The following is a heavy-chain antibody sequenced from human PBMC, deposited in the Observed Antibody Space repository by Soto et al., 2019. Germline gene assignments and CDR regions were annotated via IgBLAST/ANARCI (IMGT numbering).Heavy chain of an antibody. CDR3: ARVAVAGTLYYYYGMDV. CDR1: GFTFSSYA. CDR2: ISYDGSNK. D-gene: IGHD6-19*01. V-gene: IGHV3-30-3*01. Sequence: PGGSLRLSCAASGFTFSSYAMHWVRQAPGKGLEWVAVISYDGSNKYYADSVKGRFTISRDNSKNTLYLQMNSLRAEDTAVYYCARVAVAGTLYYYYGMDVWGQGTTGTVSS. J-gene: IGHJ6*02.